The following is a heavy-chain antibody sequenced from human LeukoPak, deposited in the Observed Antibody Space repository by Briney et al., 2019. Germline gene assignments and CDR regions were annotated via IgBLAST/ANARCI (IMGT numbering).Heavy chain of an antibody. CDR3: ARAYYYDSSGYRSPLYYYYYMDV. D-gene: IGHD3-22*01. V-gene: IGHV4-59*01. CDR1: GGSISSYY. CDR2: IYYSGST. J-gene: IGHJ6*03. Sequence: SETLSLTCTVSGGSISSYYWSWIRQPPGKGLEWIGYIYYSGSTNYNPSLKSRVTISVDTSKNQFSLKLSSVTAADTAVYYCARAYYYDSSGYRSPLYYYYYMDVWGKGTTVTVSS.